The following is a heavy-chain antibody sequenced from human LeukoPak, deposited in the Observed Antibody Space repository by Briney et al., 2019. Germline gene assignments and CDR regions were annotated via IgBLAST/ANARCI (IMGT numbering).Heavy chain of an antibody. Sequence: ASVKVSCKASGYTFTGYYIYWVRQAPGQGLEWMGWINPSNGGTNFAQEFQGRVTMTRDTSISTAYMELSRLTSDDTAVYYCARVGYFGSGSYCPYWGQGTLVTVSS. CDR1: GYTFTGYY. CDR2: INPSNGGT. CDR3: ARVGYFGSGSYCPY. J-gene: IGHJ4*02. V-gene: IGHV1-2*02. D-gene: IGHD3-10*01.